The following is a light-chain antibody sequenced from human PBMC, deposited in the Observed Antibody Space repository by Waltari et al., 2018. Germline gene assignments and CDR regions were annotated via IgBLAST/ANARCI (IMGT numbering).Light chain of an antibody. CDR2: GNS. J-gene: IGLJ1*01. V-gene: IGLV1-40*01. CDR3: QSWDSGLSAFV. CDR1: SSDIGAGFD. Sequence: QSVLTQPPSVSGAPGQRVTISCTGSSSDIGAGFDVQWYQQLPGTAPKLLISGNSDRPSGVPDRCPAPRAGTSASLAITGLQAEDEADYYCQSWDSGLSAFVFGTGTKVTVL.